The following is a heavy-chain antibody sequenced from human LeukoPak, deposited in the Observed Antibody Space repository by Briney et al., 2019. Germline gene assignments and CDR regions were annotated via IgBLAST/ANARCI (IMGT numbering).Heavy chain of an antibody. D-gene: IGHD4-11*01. CDR2: IIPIFGTA. CDR3: ARDDSVTRNWFDP. J-gene: IGHJ5*02. Sequence: SVKVSCKASGGTFSSYAISWVRHAPGQGLEWMGGIIPIFGTANYAQKFQGRVTITADESTSTAYMELSSLRSEDTAVYYCARDDSVTRNWFDPWGQGTLVTVSS. V-gene: IGHV1-69*01. CDR1: GGTFSSYA.